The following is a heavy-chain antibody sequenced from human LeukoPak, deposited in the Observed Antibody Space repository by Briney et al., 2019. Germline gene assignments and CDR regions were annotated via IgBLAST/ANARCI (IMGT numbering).Heavy chain of an antibody. CDR2: ISYDGSTK. V-gene: IGHV3-30*04. D-gene: IGHD3-16*01. CDR3: ARDVMREFGFDI. CDR1: GFTFSSYA. J-gene: IGHJ3*02. Sequence: QPGGSLRLSCAASGFTFSSYAMHWVRQAPGKGLAWGAVISYDGSTKNHADSVKGRFTISRDNSKNTLYLEMNSLRAEDTAVYYCARDVMREFGFDIWGQGTMVTVSS.